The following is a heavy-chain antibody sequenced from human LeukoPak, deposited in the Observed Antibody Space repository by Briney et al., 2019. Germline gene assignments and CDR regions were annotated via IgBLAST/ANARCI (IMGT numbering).Heavy chain of an antibody. CDR1: VGSISRYY. CDR3: ARTYSETSIDY. Sequence: SQTLSLTCTVSVGSISRYYCSWIRQPPGKGLEWMGYIYHTGSTNYNPSLKSRVTISVDTSKNQFSLKLSSVTAADTAVYYCARTYSETSIDYWGQGTLVTVSS. CDR2: IYHTGST. V-gene: IGHV4-59*01. J-gene: IGHJ4*02. D-gene: IGHD1-26*01.